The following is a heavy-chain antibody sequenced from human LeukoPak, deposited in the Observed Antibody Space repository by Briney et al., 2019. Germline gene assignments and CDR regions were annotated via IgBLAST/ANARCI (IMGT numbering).Heavy chain of an antibody. V-gene: IGHV2-70*11. J-gene: IGHJ3*02. CDR2: IDWDDDK. CDR1: GFSLSTSGMC. Sequence: SGPALVKPTQTLTLTCTFSGFSLSTSGMCVSWIRQPPGKALEWLARIDWDDDKYYSTSLKTRLTISKDTSKNQVVLTMTNMDPVDTAPYYCARIHTVTGAFDIWGQGTMVTVSS. CDR3: ARIHTVTGAFDI. D-gene: IGHD4-17*01.